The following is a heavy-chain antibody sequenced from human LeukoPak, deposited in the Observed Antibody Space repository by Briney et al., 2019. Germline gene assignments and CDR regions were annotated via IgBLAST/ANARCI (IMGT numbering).Heavy chain of an antibody. V-gene: IGHV3-48*01. CDR3: ARDDFGYNCDY. Sequence: GGSLRLSCAASGFTFSSYGMNWVRQAPGKGREWISYISSSNNPTHYADSVKGRFTISRDNAKNSLYLQMSSLRAEDTAVYYCARDDFGYNCDYWGQGTLVTVSS. CDR2: ISSSNNPT. J-gene: IGHJ4*02. D-gene: IGHD5-24*01. CDR1: GFTFSSYG.